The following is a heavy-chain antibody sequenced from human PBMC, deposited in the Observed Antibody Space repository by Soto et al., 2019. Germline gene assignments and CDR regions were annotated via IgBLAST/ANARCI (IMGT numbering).Heavy chain of an antibody. D-gene: IGHD2-2*01. Sequence: PSETLSLTCAVYGGSFSGYYWSWIRQPPGKGLEWIGEINHSGSTNYNPSLKSRVTISVDTSKNQFSLKLSSVTAADTAVYYCARGWVKGYCSSTSCRFRGYGMDVWGQGTTVTVSS. V-gene: IGHV4-34*01. CDR2: INHSGST. CDR1: GGSFSGYY. CDR3: ARGWVKGYCSSTSCRFRGYGMDV. J-gene: IGHJ6*02.